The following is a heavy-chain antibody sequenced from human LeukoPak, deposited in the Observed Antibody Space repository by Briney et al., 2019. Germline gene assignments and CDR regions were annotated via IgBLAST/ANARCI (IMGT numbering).Heavy chain of an antibody. CDR2: ISSSGSTI. CDR1: GFTFSSYE. J-gene: IGHJ3*02. CDR3: AKGGQWLAPDAFDI. D-gene: IGHD6-19*01. V-gene: IGHV3-48*03. Sequence: PGGSLRLSCAASGFTFSSYEMNWVRQAPGKGLEWVSYISSSGSTIHYADSVKGRFTISRDNAKNSLYLQMNSLRAEDTAVYYCAKGGQWLAPDAFDIWGQGTMVTVSS.